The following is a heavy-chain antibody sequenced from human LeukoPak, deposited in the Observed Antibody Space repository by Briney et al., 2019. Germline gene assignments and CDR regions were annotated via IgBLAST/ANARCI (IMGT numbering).Heavy chain of an antibody. CDR2: IWYDGSNK. Sequence: PGRSLRLSCAASGFTFSSYGMHWVRQAPGKGLEWVAVIWYDGSNKYYADSVKGRFTISRDNSKNTLYLQMNSLRAEDTAVYYCAKEKQDDSSGYYGYYYYYMDVWGKGTTVTVSS. V-gene: IGHV3-33*06. J-gene: IGHJ6*03. CDR1: GFTFSSYG. CDR3: AKEKQDDSSGYYGYYYYYMDV. D-gene: IGHD3-22*01.